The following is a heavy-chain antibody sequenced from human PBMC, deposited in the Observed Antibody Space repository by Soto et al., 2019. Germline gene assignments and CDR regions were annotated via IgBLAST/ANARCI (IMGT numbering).Heavy chain of an antibody. CDR2: IGGSGTNT. D-gene: IGHD4-17*01. V-gene: IGHV3-23*01. CDR1: GLTFSSYA. J-gene: IGHJ4*02. Sequence: EVQLLDSGGGLVQPGGSLRLSCVASGLTFSSYAMSWVRQVPGKGLEWVSLIGGSGTNTYYADSVKGRFTISRDNSKKTLYLQMNSLRAEDTAVYYCAKVDYGDSFDYWGQGTPVTVSS. CDR3: AKVDYGDSFDY.